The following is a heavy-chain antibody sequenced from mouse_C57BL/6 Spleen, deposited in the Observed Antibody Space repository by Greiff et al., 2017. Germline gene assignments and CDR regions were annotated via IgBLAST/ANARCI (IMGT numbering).Heavy chain of an antibody. D-gene: IGHD2-5*01. CDR3: TREEDYSNYGRYFDV. V-gene: IGHV5-9-1*02. CDR1: GFTFSSYA. CDR2: ISSGGDYL. J-gene: IGHJ1*03. Sequence: EVQGVESGEGLVKPGGSLKLSCAASGFTFSSYAMSWVRQTPEKRLEWVAYISSGGDYLYYADTVKGRFTISRDNARNTLYLQMSSLKSEDTAMYYCTREEDYSNYGRYFDVWGTGTTVTVSS.